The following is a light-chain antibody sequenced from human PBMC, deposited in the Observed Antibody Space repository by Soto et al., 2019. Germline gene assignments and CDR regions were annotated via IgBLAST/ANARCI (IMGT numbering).Light chain of an antibody. CDR1: NIGSKG. CDR2: DDS. CDR3: QVWDMNNDLPWV. J-gene: IGLJ3*02. V-gene: IGLV3-21*02. Sequence: SYVLTQPPSVSVAPGQTARITCGGNNIGSKGVHWYQQKSGQAPVLVVYDDSDRPSGIPERFSGSNSGNTATLTIRGVEAGDEADYYCQVWDMNNDLPWVFGGGTKLTVL.